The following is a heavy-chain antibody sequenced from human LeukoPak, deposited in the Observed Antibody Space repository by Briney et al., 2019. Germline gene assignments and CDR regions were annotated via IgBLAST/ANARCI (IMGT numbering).Heavy chain of an antibody. V-gene: IGHV3-30*04. CDR3: ARGPNPDPDFDY. Sequence: GRSLRLSCAASGFTFSSYAMHWVRQAPGKGLEWVAVISYDGSNKYYADSVKGRFTISRDNSKNTLYLRMNSLRAEDTAVYYCARGPNPDPDFDYWGQGTLVTVSS. J-gene: IGHJ4*02. CDR2: ISYDGSNK. CDR1: GFTFSSYA. D-gene: IGHD1-14*01.